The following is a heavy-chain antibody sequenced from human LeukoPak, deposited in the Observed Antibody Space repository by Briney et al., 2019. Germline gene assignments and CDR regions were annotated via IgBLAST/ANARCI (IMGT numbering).Heavy chain of an antibody. Sequence: SETLSLTCAVYGGSFSGYYWSWIRQPPGKGLEGIGETNHRGSTNYNPSLKSRVTISVDTSKNQFSLKLSSVTAADTAVYYCARGAGPAKLDYWGQGTLVTVSS. CDR3: ARGAGPAKLDY. J-gene: IGHJ4*02. CDR2: TNHRGST. D-gene: IGHD4/OR15-4a*01. V-gene: IGHV4-34*01. CDR1: GGSFSGYY.